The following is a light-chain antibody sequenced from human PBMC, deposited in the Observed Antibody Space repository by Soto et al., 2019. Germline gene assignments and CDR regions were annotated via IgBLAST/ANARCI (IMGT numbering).Light chain of an antibody. CDR1: QSISPW. CDR3: QHYNSYPFT. Sequence: DIQMTQSPSTLSASVGDRVTITCRASQSISPWLAWYQQKPGKAPKLLIYKASSLESGVPARFSGSGSGTEFTLTISSLQPVDFATYYCQHYNSYPFTFGQGTRLEIK. J-gene: IGKJ5*01. CDR2: KAS. V-gene: IGKV1-5*03.